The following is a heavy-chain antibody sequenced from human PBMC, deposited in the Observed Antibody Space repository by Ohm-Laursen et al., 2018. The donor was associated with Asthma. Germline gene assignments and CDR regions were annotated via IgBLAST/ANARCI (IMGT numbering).Heavy chain of an antibody. V-gene: IGHV3-23*01. CDR1: GFIFSSYA. Sequence: SLRLSCAASGFIFSSYAMSWVRQAPGKGLEWVSAISGSGGSTYYADSVKGRFTISRDNAKNSLYLQMNSLRAEDTAVYYCARGYSSSSLFVLYYYNMDVWGQGTTVTVSS. CDR3: ARGYSSSSLFVLYYYNMDV. J-gene: IGHJ6*02. D-gene: IGHD6-6*01. CDR2: ISGSGGST.